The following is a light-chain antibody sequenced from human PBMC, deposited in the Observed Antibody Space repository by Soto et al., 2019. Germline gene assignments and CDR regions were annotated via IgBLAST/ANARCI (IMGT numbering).Light chain of an antibody. J-gene: IGLJ1*01. V-gene: IGLV2-11*01. CDR1: SSDVGGYDY. CDR3: YSYAGSSYV. CDR2: DVS. Sequence: QSVMTQPRSVSGSPGQSVTMSCTGTSSDVGGYDYVSWYQQHPDKAPKLMIYDVSKRPSGVPDRFSGSKSGNTASLTISGLQAEDEADYYCYSYAGSSYVFGTGTKLTVL.